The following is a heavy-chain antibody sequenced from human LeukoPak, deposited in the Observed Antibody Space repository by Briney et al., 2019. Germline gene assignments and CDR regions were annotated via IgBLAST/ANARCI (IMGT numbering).Heavy chain of an antibody. J-gene: IGHJ4*02. CDR3: ARGPNRSSGRFDY. D-gene: IGHD6-19*01. CDR1: GYTFTGYW. V-gene: IGHV1-46*01. CDR2: ISPSGGST. Sequence: GVSVKLSCKAFGYTFTGYWMHWVRQAPGQGPEWMGVISPSGGSTIYAQKFKGRVTLTRDMSTSTVYMELSSLRSEDTAVYYCARGPNRSSGRFDYWGQGTLVTVSS.